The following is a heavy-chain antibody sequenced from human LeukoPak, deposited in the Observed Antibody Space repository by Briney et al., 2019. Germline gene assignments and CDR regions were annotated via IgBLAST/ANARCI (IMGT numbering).Heavy chain of an antibody. CDR3: AKDVRPRRYDFWSGYYPYYFDY. J-gene: IGHJ4*02. CDR1: GFTFSSYA. V-gene: IGHV3-23*01. D-gene: IGHD3-3*01. CDR2: ISGSGGST. Sequence: GGSLRLSCAASGFTFSSYAMSWVRQAPGKGLEWDSAISGSGGSTYYADSVKGRFTISRDNSKNTLYLQMNSLRAEDTAVYYCAKDVRPRRYDFWSGYYPYYFDYWGQGTLVTVSS.